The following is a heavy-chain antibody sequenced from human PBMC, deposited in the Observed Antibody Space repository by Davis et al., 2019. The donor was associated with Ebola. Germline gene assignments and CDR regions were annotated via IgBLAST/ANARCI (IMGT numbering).Heavy chain of an antibody. CDR3: AIYLVLDAFDI. CDR1: GGTFSSYA. Sequence: ASVKVSCKASGGTFSSYAINWVRQATGQGLEWMGWMNPNSGNTGYAQKFQGRVTMTRNTSISTAYMELSSLRSEDTAVYYCAIYLVLDAFDIWGQGTTVTVSS. CDR2: MNPNSGNT. V-gene: IGHV1-8*02. J-gene: IGHJ3*02. D-gene: IGHD2-8*02.